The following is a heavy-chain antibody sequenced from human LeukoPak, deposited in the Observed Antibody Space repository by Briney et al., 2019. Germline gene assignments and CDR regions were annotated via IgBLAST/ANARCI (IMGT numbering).Heavy chain of an antibody. CDR2: INHSGST. Sequence: SETLSLTCAVYGGSFSGYYWSWIRQPPGKGLEWIGEINHSGSTNYNPSLKSRVTISVDTSKNQFSLELSSVTAADTAVYYCARARTDQLLYDYWGQGTLVTVSS. CDR1: GGSFSGYY. V-gene: IGHV4-34*01. J-gene: IGHJ4*02. CDR3: ARARTDQLLYDY. D-gene: IGHD2-2*02.